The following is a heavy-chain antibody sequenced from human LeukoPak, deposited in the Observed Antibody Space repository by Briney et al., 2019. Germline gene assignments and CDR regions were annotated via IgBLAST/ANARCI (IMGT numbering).Heavy chain of an antibody. CDR1: GYTFTGYY. Sequence: ASVKVSCKASGYTFTGYYMNWVRQAPGQGLEWMGWINPNSGGTNYAQKFQGWVTMTRDTSISTAYMELSRLRSDDTAVYYCARDPTSGDYYGMDVWGQGTTVTVSS. D-gene: IGHD1-26*01. CDR2: INPNSGGT. CDR3: ARDPTSGDYYGMDV. J-gene: IGHJ6*02. V-gene: IGHV1-2*04.